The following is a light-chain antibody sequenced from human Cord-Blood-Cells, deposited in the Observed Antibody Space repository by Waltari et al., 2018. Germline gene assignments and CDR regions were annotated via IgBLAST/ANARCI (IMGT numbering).Light chain of an antibody. J-gene: IGKJ4*01. CDR3: QQNYSTPRT. CDR2: AAS. V-gene: IGKV1-39*01. CDR1: QSISSY. Sequence: IQLPQSPSSLPASVGDRVTITCRASQSISSYLPWYQQKPGKAPKLLIYAASSLQSGVPSRFSGSGSGTDFTLTISSLQPEDFATYYCQQNYSTPRTFGGGTKVDIK.